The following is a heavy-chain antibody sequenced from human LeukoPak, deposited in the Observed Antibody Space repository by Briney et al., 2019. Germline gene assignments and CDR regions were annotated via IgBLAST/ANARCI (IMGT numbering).Heavy chain of an antibody. CDR3: ARGEHSNYEHYYYYYYMDV. Sequence: GASVKVSCKASGGTFSSYAISWVRQAPGQGLEWMGGIIPIFGTANYAQKFQGRVTITADKSTSTAYMELSSLRSEDTAVYYCARGEHSNYEHYYYYYYMDVWGKGTTVTVSS. V-gene: IGHV1-69*06. D-gene: IGHD4-11*01. CDR1: GGTFSSYA. J-gene: IGHJ6*03. CDR2: IIPIFGTA.